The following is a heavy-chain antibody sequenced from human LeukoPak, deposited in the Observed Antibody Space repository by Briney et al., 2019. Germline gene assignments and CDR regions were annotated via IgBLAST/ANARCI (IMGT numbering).Heavy chain of an antibody. CDR2: IKQDGSEK. Sequence: GGSLRLSCAASGFTFSSYWMSWVRQAPGKGLEWVANIKQDGSEKYYVDSVKGRFTISRDNAKNSLYLQMNSLRAEDTAVYYCARVSDYYDSSGYGWFDPWGQGTLVTVSS. CDR1: GFTFSSYW. CDR3: ARVSDYYDSSGYGWFDP. J-gene: IGHJ5*02. V-gene: IGHV3-7*01. D-gene: IGHD3-22*01.